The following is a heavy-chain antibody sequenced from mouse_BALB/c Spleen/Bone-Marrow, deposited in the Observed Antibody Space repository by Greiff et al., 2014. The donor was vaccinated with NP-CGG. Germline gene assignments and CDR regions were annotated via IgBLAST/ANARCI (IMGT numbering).Heavy chain of an antibody. CDR3: ARDRGLTYFDY. CDR1: GFTFTDYY. Sequence: EVMLVESGGGLVQPGGSLRLSCATSGFTFTDYYMSWVRQPPGKALEWLGSIRNKANGYTTECSASVKGRFTISRDNSQSILYLQMNTLRAEDSATYYCARDRGLTYFDYWGQGTTLTVSS. J-gene: IGHJ2*01. V-gene: IGHV7-3*02. D-gene: IGHD2-4*01. CDR2: IRNKANGYTT.